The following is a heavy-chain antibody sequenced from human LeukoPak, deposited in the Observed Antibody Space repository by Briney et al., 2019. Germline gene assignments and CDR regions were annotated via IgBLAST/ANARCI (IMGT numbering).Heavy chain of an antibody. D-gene: IGHD1-26*01. J-gene: IGHJ5*02. V-gene: IGHV4-59*01. Sequence: SETLSLTCTVSGGSISSYYWSWIRQPPGKGLEWIGYIYYSGSTNYNPSLKSRVTISVDTSKNQFSLKLSSVTAADTAVYYCASGIDYAGWFDPWGQETLVTVSS. CDR3: ASGIDYAGWFDP. CDR1: GGSISSYY. CDR2: IYYSGST.